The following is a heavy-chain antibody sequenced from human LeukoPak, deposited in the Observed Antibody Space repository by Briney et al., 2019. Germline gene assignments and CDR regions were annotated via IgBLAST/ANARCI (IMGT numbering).Heavy chain of an antibody. V-gene: IGHV1-18*01. CDR1: GYTFTSYG. CDR2: ISAYNGNT. J-gene: IGHJ4*02. CDR3: ARVIYGDYYFDY. D-gene: IGHD4-17*01. Sequence: ASVKVSCKASGYTFTSYGISWVRQAPGQGLEWMGWISAYNGNTNYAQKLQGRVAMTTDTSTSAAYMELRSLRSDDTAVYYCARVIYGDYYFDYWGQGTLVTVSS.